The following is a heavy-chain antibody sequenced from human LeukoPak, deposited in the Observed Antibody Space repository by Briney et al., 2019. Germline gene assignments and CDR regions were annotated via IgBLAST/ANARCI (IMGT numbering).Heavy chain of an antibody. CDR1: GFTFYNYA. Sequence: GGSLRLSCAASGFTFYNYAMSWVRQAPGKGLEWVSTISGSGGNTYYADSVKGRFTIPRDNSENTLYLQMNSLRAEDTAVYYCAKPLGYCTGGVCYSNYFDPWGQGTLVTVSS. V-gene: IGHV3-23*01. CDR2: ISGSGGNT. D-gene: IGHD2-8*02. CDR3: AKPLGYCTGGVCYSNYFDP. J-gene: IGHJ5*02.